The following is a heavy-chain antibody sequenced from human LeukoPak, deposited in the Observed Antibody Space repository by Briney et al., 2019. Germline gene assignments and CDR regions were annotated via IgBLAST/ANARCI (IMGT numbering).Heavy chain of an antibody. Sequence: GGSLRLSCAASGFTVSTNYMNWVRQAPGKGLEWVSIIYSDGSTYYADSVKGRFTISRDNSKNTLHFQMNSLRAEDTAVYYCAKDGRYCSGGRCYSDYGGFDFWGQGTLVTVSS. CDR3: AKDGRYCSGGRCYSDYGGFDF. CDR2: IYSDGST. D-gene: IGHD2-15*01. V-gene: IGHV3-66*01. J-gene: IGHJ4*02. CDR1: GFTVSTNY.